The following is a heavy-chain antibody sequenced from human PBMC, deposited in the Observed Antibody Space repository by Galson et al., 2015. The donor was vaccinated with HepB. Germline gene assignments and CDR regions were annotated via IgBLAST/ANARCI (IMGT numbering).Heavy chain of an antibody. CDR1: GFTFSSYS. V-gene: IGHV3-21*01. CDR3: ARADIVATIFQGDYYYGMDV. D-gene: IGHD5-12*01. J-gene: IGHJ6*02. CDR2: ISSSSSYI. Sequence: SLRLSCAASGFTFSSYSMNWVRQAPGKGLEWVSSISSSSSYIYYADSVKGRFTISRDNAKNSLYLQMNSLRAEDTAVYYCARADIVATIFQGDYYYGMDVWGQGTTVTVSS.